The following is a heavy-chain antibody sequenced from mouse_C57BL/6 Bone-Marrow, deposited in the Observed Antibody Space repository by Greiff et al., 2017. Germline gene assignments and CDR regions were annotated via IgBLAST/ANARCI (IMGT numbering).Heavy chain of an antibody. CDR3: TTWDGGVAY. Sequence: VQLQQSGAELVRPGASVKLSCTASGFNIKDDYMHWVKQRPEQGLEWIGWIDPENGDTEYASKFQGKATITADTSSNTAYLRLSSLTSEDAAVYYCTTWDGGVAYWGQGTLVTVSA. J-gene: IGHJ3*01. D-gene: IGHD2-3*01. V-gene: IGHV14-4*01. CDR2: IDPENGDT. CDR1: GFNIKDDY.